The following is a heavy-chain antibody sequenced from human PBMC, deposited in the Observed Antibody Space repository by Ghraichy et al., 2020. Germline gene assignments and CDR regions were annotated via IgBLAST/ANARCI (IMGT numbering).Heavy chain of an antibody. CDR2: IYYSGTT. Sequence: SETLSLTCTVSGGSINSGDYYWSWIRQHPGKGLERIGYIYYSGTTYYNPSLKSRVTISRDTSKNQFSLKLSSVTAADTAFYYCARDSTWYSLDFWGQGTLVTVSS. J-gene: IGHJ4*02. D-gene: IGHD6-13*01. V-gene: IGHV4-31*02. CDR3: ARDSTWYSLDF. CDR1: GGSINSGDYY.